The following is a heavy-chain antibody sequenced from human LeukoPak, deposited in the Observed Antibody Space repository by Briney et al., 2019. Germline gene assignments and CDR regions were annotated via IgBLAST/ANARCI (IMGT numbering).Heavy chain of an antibody. Sequence: GGSLRLSCTASGFTFSTYGMSWVRQAPGKGLEWVSFISGSSRYIYYADSVKGRFTISRDNAKNSLYLQVNSLRAEDTAVYYCAVFRDYYGSGSYDAFDIWGQGTMVTVSS. CDR1: GFTFSTYG. CDR2: ISGSSRYI. V-gene: IGHV3-21*01. CDR3: AVFRDYYGSGSYDAFDI. J-gene: IGHJ3*02. D-gene: IGHD3-10*01.